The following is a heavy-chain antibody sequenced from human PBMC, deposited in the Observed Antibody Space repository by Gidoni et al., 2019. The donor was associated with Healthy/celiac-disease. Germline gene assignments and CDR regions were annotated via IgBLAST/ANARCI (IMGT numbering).Heavy chain of an antibody. CDR3: AKDTDHLVAGLFDY. CDR1: GSPFSSYA. V-gene: IGHV3-23*01. D-gene: IGHD5-12*01. CDR2: ISGSGGST. J-gene: IGHJ4*02. Sequence: EVQLLESGGGLVQPGGSLRLSCAASGSPFSSYAMSWVRQAPGKGLEWVSAISGSGGSTYYADSVKGRFTISRDNSKNTLYLQMNSLRAEDTAVYYCAKDTDHLVAGLFDYWGQGTLVTVSS.